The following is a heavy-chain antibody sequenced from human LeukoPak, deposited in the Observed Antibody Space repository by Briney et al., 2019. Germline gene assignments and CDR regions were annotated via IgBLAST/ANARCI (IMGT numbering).Heavy chain of an antibody. CDR1: GGSIGNFY. D-gene: IGHD6-13*01. CDR2: IYYSGTT. CDR3: ARHPYLAAAGTAYNWFDP. Sequence: SETLSLTCTVSGGSIGNFYWNWIRQSPGKGLEWIGYIYYSGTTNYNPSLKSRVTISLGMSSNQFSLKLSSVTAADTAVYYCARHPYLAAAGTAYNWFDPWGQGTLVTVSS. J-gene: IGHJ5*02. V-gene: IGHV4-59*08.